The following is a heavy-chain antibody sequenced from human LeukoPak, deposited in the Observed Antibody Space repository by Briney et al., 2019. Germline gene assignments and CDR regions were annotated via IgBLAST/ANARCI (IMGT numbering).Heavy chain of an antibody. J-gene: IGHJ4*02. CDR3: AKRDYGDYEVPFDY. D-gene: IGHD4-17*01. V-gene: IGHV3-23*01. CDR2: ISGSGGST. Sequence: GGSLRLSCAASGFTFSSYAMSWVRQAPGKGLEWVSAISGSGGSTYYADSVKGRFTISRDNSKNTLYLQMNCLRAEDTAVYYCAKRDYGDYEVPFDYWGQGTLVTVSS. CDR1: GFTFSSYA.